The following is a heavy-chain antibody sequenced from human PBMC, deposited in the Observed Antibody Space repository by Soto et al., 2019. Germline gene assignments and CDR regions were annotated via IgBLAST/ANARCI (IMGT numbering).Heavy chain of an antibody. CDR1: GGSISGYY. V-gene: IGHV4-34*01. Sequence: PSETLSLTCTVSGGSISGYYWTWIRQPPGTGLEWIGEINHSGSTNYNPSLKSRVTISVDTSKNQFSLKLSSVTAADTAVYYCARAMTTVTTIDYWGQGTLVTVPQ. CDR2: INHSGST. J-gene: IGHJ4*02. CDR3: ARAMTTVTTIDY. D-gene: IGHD4-17*01.